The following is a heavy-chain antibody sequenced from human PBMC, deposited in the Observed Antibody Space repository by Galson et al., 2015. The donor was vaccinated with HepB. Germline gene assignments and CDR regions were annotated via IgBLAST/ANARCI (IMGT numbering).Heavy chain of an antibody. CDR2: IKQDGSEK. CDR1: GFTFSRYW. J-gene: IGHJ6*03. D-gene: IGHD1-1*01. V-gene: IGHV3-7*01. CDR3: ARVFQDWKDYYYYYYMDV. Sequence: SLRLSCAASGFTFSRYWMSWVRQAPGKGLEWVANIKQDGSEKYYVDSVKGRFTISRDNAKNSLYLQMNSLRAEDTAVYYCARVFQDWKDYYYYYYMDVWGKGTTVTVSS.